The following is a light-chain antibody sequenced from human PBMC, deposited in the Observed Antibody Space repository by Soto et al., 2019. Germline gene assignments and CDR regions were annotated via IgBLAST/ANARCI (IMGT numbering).Light chain of an antibody. CDR1: QSLVYSDGITY. CDR3: MQGTHWPLT. V-gene: IGKV2-30*01. CDR2: QVS. J-gene: IGKJ1*01. Sequence: DVVVTQSPLSLPVTLGQPASISCRSSQSLVYSDGITYLNWFQQRPGQSPRRLIYQVSNRDSGVRDRFSGSGSGADFTLKISRVEAEDVGVYYCMQGTHWPLTFGQGTTVDIK.